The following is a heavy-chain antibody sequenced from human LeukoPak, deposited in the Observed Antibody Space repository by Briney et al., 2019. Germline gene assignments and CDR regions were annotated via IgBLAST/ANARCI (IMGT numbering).Heavy chain of an antibody. CDR2: ISSSSSYI. V-gene: IGHV3-21*01. CDR3: ARDSYDDFQLNY. Sequence: GESLTLSCAASGFTFSSYSMNWVRQAPGKGLEWVSSISSSSSYIYYADSVKGRFTISRDNAKNSLYLQMNSLRAEDTAVYYCARDSYDDFQLNYWGQGTLVTVSS. J-gene: IGHJ4*02. CDR1: GFTFSSYS. D-gene: IGHD4-17*01.